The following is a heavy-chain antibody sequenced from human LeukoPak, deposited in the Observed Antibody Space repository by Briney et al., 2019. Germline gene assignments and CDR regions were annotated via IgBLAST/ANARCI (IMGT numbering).Heavy chain of an antibody. V-gene: IGHV3-72*01. CDR3: ARTSGSYLGGAFDI. J-gene: IGHJ3*02. D-gene: IGHD1-26*01. CDR2: IRNKANRYTT. CDR1: GFTFSDHY. Sequence: GGSLRLSCAASGFTFSDHYMDWVRQAPGKGLEWVGRIRNKANRYTTEYAASVKGRFTFSRDDSKNSLYLQMNSLKTEDTAMYYCARTSGSYLGGAFDIWGRGTMVTVSS.